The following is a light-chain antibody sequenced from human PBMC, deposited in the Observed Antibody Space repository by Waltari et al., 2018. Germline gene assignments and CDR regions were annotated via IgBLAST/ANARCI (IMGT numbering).Light chain of an antibody. CDR2: DAS. CDR1: QSVNRY. J-gene: IGKJ4*01. Sequence: EIVLTQSPATLSLSPGERATLSCRASQSVNRYLALYQQKPGQAPRLLIYDASNRATGIPARFSGSGSGTDFTLTISSLEPEDFAVYYCQQRSSWLTFGGVTKGQIK. CDR3: QQRSSWLT. V-gene: IGKV3-11*01.